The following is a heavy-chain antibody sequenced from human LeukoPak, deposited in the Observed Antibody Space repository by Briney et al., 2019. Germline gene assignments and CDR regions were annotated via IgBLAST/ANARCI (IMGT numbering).Heavy chain of an antibody. CDR3: AKGYGWEASYYYYYMDV. J-gene: IGHJ6*03. Sequence: GGSLRLSCAASGFTFSNYAMSWVRQAPGKGLEWVSAISGGGDSSYYADSVKGRFTIFRDNSRNTLYLQMNSLRTEDTAVYYCAKGYGWEASYYYYYMDVWGKGTTVTFSS. CDR1: GFTFSNYA. D-gene: IGHD1-26*01. V-gene: IGHV3-23*01. CDR2: ISGGGDSS.